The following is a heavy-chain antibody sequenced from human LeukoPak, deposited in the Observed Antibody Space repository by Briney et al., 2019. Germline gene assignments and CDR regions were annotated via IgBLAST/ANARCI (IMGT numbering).Heavy chain of an antibody. D-gene: IGHD6-13*01. CDR1: GGSFSSYY. J-gene: IGHJ4*02. V-gene: IGHV4-59*01. CDR2: IYYSGST. CDR3: AIGVFASSWYPYYFDY. Sequence: PSETLSLSCAVSGGSFSSYYWSWIRQPPGKGLEWIGYIYYSGSTNYNPSLKSRVTISVDTSKNQFSLKLSSVTAADTAVYYCAIGVFASSWYPYYFDYWGQGTLVTVSS.